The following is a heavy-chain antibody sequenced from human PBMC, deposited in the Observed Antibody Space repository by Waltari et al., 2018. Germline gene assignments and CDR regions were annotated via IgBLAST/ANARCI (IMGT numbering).Heavy chain of an antibody. J-gene: IGHJ5*02. CDR3: ARHLSPAARLGFDP. D-gene: IGHD2-2*01. V-gene: IGHV4-38-2*01. CDR2: IYHSGST. CDR1: GYSISSGYY. Sequence: QVQLQESGPGLVKPSETLSLTCAVSGYSISSGYYWGWIRQPPGKGLEWIGSIYHSGSTYYNSSLKSRVTISVDTSKNQFSLKLSSVTAADTAVYYCARHLSPAARLGFDPWGQGTLVTVSS.